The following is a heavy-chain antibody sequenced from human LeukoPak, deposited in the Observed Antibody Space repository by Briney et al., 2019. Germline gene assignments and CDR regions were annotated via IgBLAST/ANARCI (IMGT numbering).Heavy chain of an antibody. CDR2: IRYDGSNK. CDR1: GFTFSSYG. Sequence: GGPLRLSCAASGFTFSSYGMHWVRQAPGKGLEWVAFIRYDGSNKYYADSVKGRFTISRDNSKNTLYLQMNSLRAEDTAVYYCAKDPTLYYYDSSGYYDYYMDVWGKGTTVTISS. CDR3: AKDPTLYYYDSSGYYDYYMDV. J-gene: IGHJ6*03. V-gene: IGHV3-30*02. D-gene: IGHD3-22*01.